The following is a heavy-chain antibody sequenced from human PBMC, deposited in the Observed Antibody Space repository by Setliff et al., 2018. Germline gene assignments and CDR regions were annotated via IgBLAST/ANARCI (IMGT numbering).Heavy chain of an antibody. D-gene: IGHD1-26*01. J-gene: IGHJ6*02. CDR3: ARGLSWELLEALGYYYYGMDV. V-gene: IGHV1-69*05. CDR2: TIPILGTA. CDR1: GGTFNSYG. Sequence: SVKVSCKASGGTFNSYGVTWVRQAPGQGLEWMGGTIPILGTANYAQKFQGRVTITTDESTSTAYMELSSLRSEDTAVYYCARGLSWELLEALGYYYYGMDVWGQGTTVTVSS.